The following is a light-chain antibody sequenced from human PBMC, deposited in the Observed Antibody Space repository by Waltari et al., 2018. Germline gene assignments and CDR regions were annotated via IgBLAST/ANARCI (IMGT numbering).Light chain of an antibody. CDR2: RDD. J-gene: IGLJ2*01. Sequence: QPVLTHPPSVSGAPGQSVPLPCTGGSSNTGAGYDVHWYQQIPGSAPKVLIYRDDNRPSGVPGRFSGSKSGTSASLSVTGLHVEDEADYFCQSYDRDLNAVLFGGGTKLTVL. V-gene: IGLV1-40*01. CDR1: SSNTGAGYD. CDR3: QSYDRDLNAVL.